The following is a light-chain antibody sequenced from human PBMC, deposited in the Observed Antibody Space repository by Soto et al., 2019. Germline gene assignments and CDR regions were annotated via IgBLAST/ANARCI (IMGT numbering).Light chain of an antibody. Sequence: TQSPGTLSFSPGERATLPCRSIQRVGNSHVALNQHRRGLAPRLIIYSSSNRASGTPARFSGSGSGTEFTLTISSLQSEDFAVYYCQLYQNWPLITFGQGTRLEIK. V-gene: IGKV3-15*01. CDR3: QLYQNWPLIT. CDR2: SSS. J-gene: IGKJ5*01. CDR1: QRVGNS.